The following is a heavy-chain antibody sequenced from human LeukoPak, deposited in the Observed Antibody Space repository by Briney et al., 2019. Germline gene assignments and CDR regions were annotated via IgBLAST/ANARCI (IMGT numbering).Heavy chain of an antibody. J-gene: IGHJ4*02. CDR1: GYTFTSYY. D-gene: IGHD6-19*01. CDR3: ARDNSPGDSSGWYDY. V-gene: IGHV1-46*01. CDR2: INPSGGST. Sequence: ASVKVSCKASGYTFTSYYMHWVRQAPGQGLEWMGIINPSGGSTSYAQKFQGRVTMTRDTSTSTVYMELSSLRSEDTAVYYCARDNSPGDSSGWYDYWGQGTLVTVSS.